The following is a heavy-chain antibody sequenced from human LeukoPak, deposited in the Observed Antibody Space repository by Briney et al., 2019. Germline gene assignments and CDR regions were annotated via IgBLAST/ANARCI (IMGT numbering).Heavy chain of an antibody. J-gene: IGHJ4*02. CDR3: ASGNTAMVLFDY. V-gene: IGHV4-59*01. Sequence: SETLSLTCTVSGGSISSYYWSWIRQPPGKGLEWIGYIYYSGSTNYNPSLKSRVTISVDTSKNQFSLKLSSVTAEDTAVYYCASGNTAMVLFDYWGQGTLVTVSS. CDR2: IYYSGST. D-gene: IGHD5-18*01. CDR1: GGSISSYY.